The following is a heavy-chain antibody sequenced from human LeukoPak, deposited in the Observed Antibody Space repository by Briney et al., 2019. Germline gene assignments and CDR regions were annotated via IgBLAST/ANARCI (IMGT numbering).Heavy chain of an antibody. Sequence: GGSLRLSCAASGFTFSSYAMHWVRQAPGKGLEWVAVISYDGSNKYYADSVKGRFTISRDNSKNTLYLQMNSLRAEDTAVYYCVRVAHNWNFDPWGQGTLVTVSS. V-gene: IGHV3-30*01. J-gene: IGHJ5*02. CDR3: VRVAHNWNFDP. CDR1: GFTFSSYA. D-gene: IGHD1-20*01. CDR2: ISYDGSNK.